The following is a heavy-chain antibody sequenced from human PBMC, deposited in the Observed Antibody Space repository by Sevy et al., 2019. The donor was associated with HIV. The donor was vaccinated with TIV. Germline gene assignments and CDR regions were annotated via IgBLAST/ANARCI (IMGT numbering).Heavy chain of an antibody. Sequence: GGSLRLSCAASGFTFSTYWMHWVRQVPGKGLVWVSRINSDGSNTNYADSVKGPFTTSRDNAKNTVYLQMNSLRADDTALYFCGREMISMVPGVPDAFDIWGHGTMVTVSS. CDR3: GREMISMVPGVPDAFDI. D-gene: IGHD3-10*01. CDR1: GFTFSTYW. V-gene: IGHV3-74*01. J-gene: IGHJ3*02. CDR2: INSDGSNT.